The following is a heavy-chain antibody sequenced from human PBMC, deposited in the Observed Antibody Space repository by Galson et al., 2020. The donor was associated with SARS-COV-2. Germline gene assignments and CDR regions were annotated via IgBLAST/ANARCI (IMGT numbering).Heavy chain of an antibody. V-gene: IGHV3-23*01. CDR1: GFSFSNYA. Sequence: GGSLRLSCAAAGFSFSNYAMNWVRQAPGKGLEWVSGTSGRGGNTYYADAVKGRFTISRDNSKNTLFLQMDSLRAEDTAVYYCAKGMGFQFPPFDSWGPGTLVSVSS. CDR2: TSGRGGNT. D-gene: IGHD1-26*01. CDR3: AKGMGFQFPPFDS. J-gene: IGHJ4*02.